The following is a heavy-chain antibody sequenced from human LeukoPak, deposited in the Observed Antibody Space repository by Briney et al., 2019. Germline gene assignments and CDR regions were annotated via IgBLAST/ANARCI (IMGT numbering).Heavy chain of an antibody. V-gene: IGHV3-30*02. Sequence: PGGSLRLSCAASGFTFSSYGMHWVRQAPGKGLEWVAFIRYDGSNKYYADSVKGRLTISRDNSKNTLYLQMNSLRAEDTAVYYCARDLGWLQIDWYIALWGRGTLVTVSS. CDR1: GFTFSSYG. CDR3: ARDLGWLQIDWYIAL. CDR2: IRYDGSNK. J-gene: IGHJ2*01. D-gene: IGHD5-24*01.